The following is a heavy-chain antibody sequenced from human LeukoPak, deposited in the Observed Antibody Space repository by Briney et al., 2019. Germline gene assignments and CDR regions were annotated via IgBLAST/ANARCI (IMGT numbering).Heavy chain of an antibody. CDR2: ISSSGASK. V-gene: IGHV3-23*01. J-gene: IGHJ4*02. D-gene: IGHD6-13*01. CDR3: AKDSTPALSSCPDY. Sequence: PGGSLRLSCAASGFTFGSYAMGWVHQAPGKGLEWVSAISSSGASKYYADSVKGRFTISRDNSKNSLHLQMNSLRAEDTAVYYCAKDSTPALSSCPDYWGQGTLVTVSS. CDR1: GFTFGSYA.